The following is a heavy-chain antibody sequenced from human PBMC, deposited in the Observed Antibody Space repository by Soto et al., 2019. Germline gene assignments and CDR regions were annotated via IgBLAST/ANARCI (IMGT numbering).Heavy chain of an antibody. CDR1: GFTFSSYE. D-gene: IGHD2-2*01. J-gene: IGHJ4*02. CDR3: ARDGDIVVVPAASPFDY. Sequence: PGGSLRLSCAASGFTFSSYEMNWVRQAPGKGLEWVSYISSSGSTIYYADSVKGRFTISRDNSKNTLYLQMNSLRAEDTAVYYCARDGDIVVVPAASPFDYWGQGTLVTVSS. CDR2: ISSSGSTI. V-gene: IGHV3-48*03.